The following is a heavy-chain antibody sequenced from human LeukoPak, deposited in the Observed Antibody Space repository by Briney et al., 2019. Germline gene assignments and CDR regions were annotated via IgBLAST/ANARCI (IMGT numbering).Heavy chain of an antibody. V-gene: IGHV3-21*01. CDR2: ISSGSSYI. Sequence: GGSLRLSCAASGFTFSSYSMNWVRQAPGKGLVWVSSISSGSSYIYYADSVKGRFTISRDNAKNSLYLQMNSLRADDTAVYFCARDSRYSTTFDHWGQGTLVTVSS. CDR1: GFTFSSYS. J-gene: IGHJ4*02. CDR3: ARDSRYSTTFDH. D-gene: IGHD6-13*01.